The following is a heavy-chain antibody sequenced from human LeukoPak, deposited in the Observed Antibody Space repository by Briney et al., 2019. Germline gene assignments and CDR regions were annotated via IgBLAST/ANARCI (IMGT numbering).Heavy chain of an antibody. CDR3: GRPTKYWLVRGNGVDV. D-gene: IGHD6-19*01. V-gene: IGHV3-23*01. Sequence: GATLRLSCAASGFTFSSYAMTWVRQAPGKGLEWVSSIDAGGGDTYHSDSVKGRFTISRDYSKNTLYLQMNSLRADDTAVYYCGRPTKYWLVRGNGVDVWGQGTTVTVSS. J-gene: IGHJ6*02. CDR2: IDAGGGDT. CDR1: GFTFSSYA.